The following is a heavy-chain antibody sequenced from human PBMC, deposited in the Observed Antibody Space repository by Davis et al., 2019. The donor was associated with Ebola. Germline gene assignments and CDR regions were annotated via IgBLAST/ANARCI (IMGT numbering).Heavy chain of an antibody. CDR1: VITFSSYA. Sequence: GESLKIFCTDSVITFSSYAMTWVRRAPGKGLEWVGFIRSKAYGGKAQYAASVKGRFTISRDDSKSIVYLQMNSLKTEDTAVYYCARDLKQPPPSYYYGMDVWGQGTTVTVS. V-gene: IGHV3-49*04. CDR2: IRSKAYGGKA. CDR3: ARDLKQPPPSYYYGMDV. D-gene: IGHD6-13*01. J-gene: IGHJ6*02.